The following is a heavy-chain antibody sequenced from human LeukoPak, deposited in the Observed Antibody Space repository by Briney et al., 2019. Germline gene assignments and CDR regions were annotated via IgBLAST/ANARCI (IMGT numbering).Heavy chain of an antibody. V-gene: IGHV4-59*01. CDR2: IYYSGST. CDR3: ARESLGDSFDY. CDR1: GGSISSYY. Sequence: SSETLSLTCTVSGGSISSYYWSWIRQPPGKGLEWIGYIYYSGSTNYNPSLKSRVTISVDTSKNQFSLKLSSVTAADTAVYYCARESLGDSFDYWGQGALVTVSS. D-gene: IGHD2-21*02. J-gene: IGHJ4*02.